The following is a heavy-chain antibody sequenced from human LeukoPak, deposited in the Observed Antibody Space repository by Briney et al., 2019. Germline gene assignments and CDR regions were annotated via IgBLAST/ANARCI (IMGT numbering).Heavy chain of an antibody. Sequence: PGGSLRLSCAASGFTFSNFAMMWVRQAPGTGLQWVSTITGYGATFYADSVRGRFTIFRDTSMNTLHLQMNNLRAEDTAVYFCARDESWSNYYNFMDVWGKGTTVTVSS. J-gene: IGHJ6*03. D-gene: IGHD6-13*01. CDR1: GFTFSNFA. V-gene: IGHV3-23*01. CDR3: ARDESWSNYYNFMDV. CDR2: ITGYGAT.